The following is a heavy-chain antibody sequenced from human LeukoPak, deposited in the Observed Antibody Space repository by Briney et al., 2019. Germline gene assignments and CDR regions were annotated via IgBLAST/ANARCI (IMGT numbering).Heavy chain of an antibody. Sequence: GGSLRLSCAASGFTFSRHWMTWVRQAPGKGLEWVANIKEDGGKKNYVDSVKGRFTISRDNAKNSLYLQMNSLRAEDTAVYYCAKALGPFYYDSSGYYFDYWGQGTLVTVSS. CDR2: IKEDGGKK. V-gene: IGHV3-7*03. D-gene: IGHD3-22*01. J-gene: IGHJ4*02. CDR3: AKALGPFYYDSSGYYFDY. CDR1: GFTFSRHW.